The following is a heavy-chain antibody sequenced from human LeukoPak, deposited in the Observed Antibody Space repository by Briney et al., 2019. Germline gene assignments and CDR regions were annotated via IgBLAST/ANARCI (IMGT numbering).Heavy chain of an antibody. CDR3: AGPWDQVGFDP. D-gene: IGHD1-26*01. J-gene: IGHJ5*02. V-gene: IGHV1-2*02. CDR2: IYPKTGGT. Sequence: ASVKVSFKASGYTFTVYYLHWVRQAPGQGLEWMGWIYPKTGGTSYAQEFQGRVTMTRDTSISTAYMELIGLRSDDTAVYYCAGPWDQVGFDPWGQGTLVSVSS. CDR1: GYTFTVYY.